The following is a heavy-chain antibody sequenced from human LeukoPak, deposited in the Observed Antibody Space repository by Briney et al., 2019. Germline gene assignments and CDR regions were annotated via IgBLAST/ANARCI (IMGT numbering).Heavy chain of an antibody. J-gene: IGHJ4*02. D-gene: IGHD1-7*01. CDR3: ARDGLSLTGTADY. V-gene: IGHV4-30-2*01. CDR1: GGSISSGGYY. CDR2: IYHSGST. Sequence: SETLSLTCTVSGGSISSGGYYWSWIRQPPGKGLEWIGYIYHSGSTYYNPSLKSRVTISVDRSKNQFSLKLSSVTAADTAVYYCARDGLSLTGTADYWGQGTLVTVSS.